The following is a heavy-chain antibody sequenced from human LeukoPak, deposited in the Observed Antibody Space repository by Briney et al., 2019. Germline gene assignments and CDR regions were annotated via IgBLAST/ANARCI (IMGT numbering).Heavy chain of an antibody. D-gene: IGHD3-22*01. CDR1: GYTFTGYY. V-gene: IGHV1-2*06. CDR2: INPNSGGT. CDR3: AAYDSSGYYYARGSLDY. J-gene: IGHJ4*02. Sequence: GASVKVSCKASGYTFTGYYMHWVRQAPGQGLEWMGRINPNSGGTNYAQKFQGRVTMTRDTSISTAYMELSRLRSDDTAVYYCAAYDSSGYYYARGSLDYWGQGTLVTFSS.